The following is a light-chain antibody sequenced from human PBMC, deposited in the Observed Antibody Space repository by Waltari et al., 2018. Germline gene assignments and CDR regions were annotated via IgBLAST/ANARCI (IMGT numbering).Light chain of an antibody. Sequence: EIVMTQSPATLSVSPGDRATLSCRASQTISSSLAWYQQKPGLAPRLLIYGASTRAAGIPARFSGSGSGTESTLTITSLQSEDFAFYSCQQYSKWPLTFGGGTKVEIK. V-gene: IGKV3-15*01. J-gene: IGKJ4*01. CDR1: QTISSS. CDR2: GAS. CDR3: QQYSKWPLT.